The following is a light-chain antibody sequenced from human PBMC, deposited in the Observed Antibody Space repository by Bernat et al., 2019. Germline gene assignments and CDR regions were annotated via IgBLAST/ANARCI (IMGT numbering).Light chain of an antibody. CDR2: YVT. V-gene: IGLV2-11*01. J-gene: IGLJ3*02. CDR3: CSYAGGYTWV. CDR1: TSDVGSYNY. Sequence: QSALTQPRSVSGSPGQSVTISCTGTTSDVGSYNYVSWYRQHPGKAPKLMISYVTERPSGVPDRFSVSKSVNTASLTISGLQAEDEADYYCCSYAGGYTWVFGGGTKLTVL.